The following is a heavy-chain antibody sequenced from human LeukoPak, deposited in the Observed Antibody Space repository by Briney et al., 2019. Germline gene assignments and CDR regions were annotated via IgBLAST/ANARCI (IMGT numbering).Heavy chain of an antibody. V-gene: IGHV1-69*13. CDR3: AREANPGHIAIAAAVTFDY. D-gene: IGHD6-13*01. CDR2: IIPIFGTA. CDR1: GGTFSSYA. Sequence: ASVKVSCKASGGTFSSYAISWVRQAPGQGLEWMGGIIPIFGTANYAQKFQGRVTITADESTSTAYMELSSLRSEDTAVYYCAREANPGHIAIAAAVTFDYWGQGTVVTVSS. J-gene: IGHJ4*02.